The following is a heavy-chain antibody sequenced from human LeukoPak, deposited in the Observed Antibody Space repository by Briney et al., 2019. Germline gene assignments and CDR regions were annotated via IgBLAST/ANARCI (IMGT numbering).Heavy chain of an antibody. D-gene: IGHD1-7*01. CDR2: ITPLFGKT. Sequence: GASVKVSCKASGGGFSSYLFTWVRQARGQGLEWMGGITPLFGKTSNAERFQGRVTITTDEATRTVYMELSSLRSEDTAVYYCARTEALSGTALAYWGQGTLVTVSS. CDR1: GGGFSSYL. J-gene: IGHJ4*02. V-gene: IGHV1-69*05. CDR3: ARTEALSGTALAY.